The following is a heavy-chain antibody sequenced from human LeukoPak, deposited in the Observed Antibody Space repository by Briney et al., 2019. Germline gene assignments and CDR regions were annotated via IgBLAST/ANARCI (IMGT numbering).Heavy chain of an antibody. V-gene: IGHV3-33*01. J-gene: IGHJ4*02. Sequence: PGGSLRLSCAASGFTFSSYGMHWVRQAPGKGLEWVAVIWYDGSNKYYADSVKGRFTISRDNSKNTLYLQMNSLRAEDTAVYYCARDGLGATYFDYWGQGTLVTVSS. CDR2: IWYDGSNK. CDR3: ARDGLGATYFDY. CDR1: GFTFSSYG. D-gene: IGHD1-26*01.